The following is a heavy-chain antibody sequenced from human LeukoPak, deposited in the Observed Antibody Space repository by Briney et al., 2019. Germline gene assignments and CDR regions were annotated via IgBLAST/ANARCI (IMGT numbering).Heavy chain of an antibody. CDR1: GFTFSSSA. V-gene: IGHV3-30-3*01. CDR3: ARDVYYYDSSGYPDY. D-gene: IGHD3-22*01. J-gene: IGHJ4*02. CDR2: ISYDGNNK. Sequence: GGSLRLSCAASGFTFSSSAMSWVRQAPGKGLDWVAVISYDGNNKYYADSVKGRFTISRDNSENTLHLQMNSLRAEDTAVYYCARDVYYYDSSGYPDYWGQGTLVTVSS.